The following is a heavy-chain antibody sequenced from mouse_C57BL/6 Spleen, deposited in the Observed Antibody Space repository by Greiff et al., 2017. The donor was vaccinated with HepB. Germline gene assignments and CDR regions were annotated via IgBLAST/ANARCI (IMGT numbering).Heavy chain of an antibody. J-gene: IGHJ2*01. D-gene: IGHD2-3*01. Sequence: QVQLKQSGAELARPGASVKLSCKASGYTFTSYGISWVKQRTGQGLEWIGEIYPRSGNTYYNEKFKGKATLTADKSSSTAYMELRSLTSEDSAVYFCARSLYDGYPHDYWGQGTTLTVSS. CDR2: IYPRSGNT. V-gene: IGHV1-81*01. CDR1: GYTFTSYG. CDR3: ARSLYDGYPHDY.